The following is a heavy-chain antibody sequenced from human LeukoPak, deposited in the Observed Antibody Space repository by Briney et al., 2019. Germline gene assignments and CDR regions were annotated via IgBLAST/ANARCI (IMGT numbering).Heavy chain of an antibody. V-gene: IGHV1-18*01. CDR1: GYTFTSYG. J-gene: IGHJ4*02. CDR3: ARDQGYCTNGVCYNFDY. CDR2: ISAYNGNT. Sequence: ASVKVSCKASGYTFTSYGISWVRQAPGQELEWMGWISAYNGNTNYAQKLQGRVTMTTDTSTSTAYMELRSLRSDDTAVYYCARDQGYCTNGVCYNFDYWGQGTLVTVSS. D-gene: IGHD2-8*01.